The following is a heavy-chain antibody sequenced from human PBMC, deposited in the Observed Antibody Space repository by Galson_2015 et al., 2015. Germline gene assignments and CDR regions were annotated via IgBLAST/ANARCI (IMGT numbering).Heavy chain of an antibody. CDR3: ARETGNTQYQLLGYYFDY. V-gene: IGHV3-74*01. D-gene: IGHD2-2*01. CDR2: INSDGSST. CDR1: GFTFSSYW. J-gene: IGHJ4*02. Sequence: SLRLSCAASGFTFSSYWVHWVRQAPGKGLVWVSRINSDGSSTSYADSVKGRFTISRDNAKNTLYLQMNSLRAEDTAVYYCARETGNTQYQLLGYYFDYWGQGTLVTVSS.